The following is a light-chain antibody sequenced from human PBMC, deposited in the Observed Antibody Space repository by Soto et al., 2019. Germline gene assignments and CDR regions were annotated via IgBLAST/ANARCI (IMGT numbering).Light chain of an antibody. CDR2: GAS. CDR3: QQTYTPPHT. J-gene: IGKJ2*01. V-gene: IGKV1-39*01. CDR1: LSITTY. Sequence: DIQMTQSPLSLSASVRDRVNITCRSSLSITTYLNWFQQKPGKAPKVLIYGASSLQNGAPSRFSGSGYGTVFTLTISSLQPEDSATYYCQQTYTPPHTFGRGTHREVK.